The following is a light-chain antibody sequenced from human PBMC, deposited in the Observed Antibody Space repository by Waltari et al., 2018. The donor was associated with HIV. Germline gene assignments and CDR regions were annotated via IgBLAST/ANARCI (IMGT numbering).Light chain of an antibody. J-gene: IGLJ1*01. CDR3: CSYAGSSAFV. CDR2: EVT. Sequence: QSALTQPASVSGSPGQSITISCTGTSSDVGSYHLVSWYQPHPGKAPKLMIFEVTKRPSGVSNRFAGSKSGNTASLTISVLQADDEADYYCCSYAGSSAFVFGTGTKVTVL. V-gene: IGLV2-23*02. CDR1: SSDVGSYHL.